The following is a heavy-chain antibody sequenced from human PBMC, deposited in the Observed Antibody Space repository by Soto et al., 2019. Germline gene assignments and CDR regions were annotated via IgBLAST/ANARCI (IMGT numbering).Heavy chain of an antibody. CDR2: ISYDGSNK. J-gene: IGHJ4*02. D-gene: IGHD3-16*01. V-gene: IGHV3-30-3*01. CDR1: GFTFSSYA. CDR3: ARDPVFGYYFDY. Sequence: QVQLVESGGGVVQPGRSLRLSCAASGFTFSSYAMHWVRQAPGKGLEWVAVISYDGSNKYYADSVKGRFTISRDNSKNTLYLQMNSLRAEDTAVYYCARDPVFGYYFDYWGQGTLGPVSS.